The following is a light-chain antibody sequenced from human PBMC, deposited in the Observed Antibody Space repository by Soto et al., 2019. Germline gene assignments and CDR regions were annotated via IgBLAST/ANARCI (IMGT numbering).Light chain of an antibody. J-gene: IGKJ4*01. CDR2: AAP. CDR3: QESYSGTFA. Sequence: DIQMTQPPSSLTASVGDRVTITCRASQRISSYLKWYQQKPGKAPKLLIHAAPSLQSGDPSRFSGSGSATAFTLTISSLRPEGFATWYCQESYSGTFACGGGAKVEVK. CDR1: QRISSY. V-gene: IGKV1-39*01.